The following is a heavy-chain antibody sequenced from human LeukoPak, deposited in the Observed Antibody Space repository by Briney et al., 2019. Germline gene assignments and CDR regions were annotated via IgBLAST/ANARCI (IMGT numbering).Heavy chain of an antibody. D-gene: IGHD2-2*01. CDR1: GGSFSGYY. CDR2: INHSGST. CDR3: AGILSSTSSVDC. V-gene: IGHV4-34*01. J-gene: IGHJ4*02. Sequence: SETLSLTCAVYGGSFSGYYWSWIRQPPGKGLEWIGEINHSGSTNYNPSLKSRVTISVDPSKNQFSLKLSSVTAADTAVYYCAGILSSTSSVDCWGQGTLVTVSS.